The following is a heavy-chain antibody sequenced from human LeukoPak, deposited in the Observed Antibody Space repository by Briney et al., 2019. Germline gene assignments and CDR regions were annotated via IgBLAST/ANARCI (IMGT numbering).Heavy chain of an antibody. Sequence: SETLSLTCTVSGGSMNSHYWSWIRQPPGKGLEWIGYMLDTVTTKDNPSLKSRFTLSADTSKNQFSLRLTSVPAADTAVYYCATIKRGNIYGYFDFWGQGILVTVSS. CDR1: GGSMNSHY. J-gene: IGHJ4*02. V-gene: IGHV4-59*11. D-gene: IGHD5-18*01. CDR3: ATIKRGNIYGYFDF. CDR2: MLDTVTT.